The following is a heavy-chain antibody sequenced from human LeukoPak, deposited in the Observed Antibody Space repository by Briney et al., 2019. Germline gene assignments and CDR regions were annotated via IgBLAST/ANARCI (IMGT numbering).Heavy chain of an antibody. CDR1: GFTFSSYG. Sequence: GGSLRLSCAASGFTFSSYGMHWVRQAPGKGLEWVAVISYDGSNKYYADSVKGRFTISRDNSKNTLYLQMNSLRAEDTAVYYCAKVPVRNYYDSSGYSDYWGQGTLVTVSS. CDR2: ISYDGSNK. V-gene: IGHV3-30*18. CDR3: AKVPVRNYYDSSGYSDY. D-gene: IGHD3-22*01. J-gene: IGHJ4*02.